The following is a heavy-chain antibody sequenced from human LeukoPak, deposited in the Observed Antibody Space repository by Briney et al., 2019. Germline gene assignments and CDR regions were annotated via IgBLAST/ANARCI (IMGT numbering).Heavy chain of an antibody. D-gene: IGHD6-13*01. Sequence: GASVKVSCKASGYTFTNYYIHWVRQAPGQGLEWMGLINPRGGTTTYAQKFQGRVTMTRDMSTSTVFMELSSLRSDDTAIYYCASSTPPGIVALDYWGQGTLVTVSS. CDR2: INPRGGTT. CDR1: GYTFTNYY. J-gene: IGHJ4*02. CDR3: ASSTPPGIVALDY. V-gene: IGHV1-46*01.